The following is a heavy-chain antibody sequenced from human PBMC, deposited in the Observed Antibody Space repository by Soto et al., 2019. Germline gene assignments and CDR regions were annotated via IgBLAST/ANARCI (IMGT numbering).Heavy chain of an antibody. D-gene: IGHD6-19*01. V-gene: IGHV3-30-3*01. J-gene: IGHJ3*02. CDR1: GFTFSSYA. Sequence: GGSLRLSCAASGFTFSSYAMHWVRQAPGKGLEWVAVISYDGSNKYYADSVKGRFTISRDNSKNTLYLQMNSLRAEDTAVYYCARDPRGVAAVAGADAFDIWGQGTMVTVSS. CDR2: ISYDGSNK. CDR3: ARDPRGVAAVAGADAFDI.